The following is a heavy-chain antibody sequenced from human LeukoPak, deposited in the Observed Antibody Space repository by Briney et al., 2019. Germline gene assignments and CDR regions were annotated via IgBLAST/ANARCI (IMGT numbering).Heavy chain of an antibody. CDR2: IYYSGST. D-gene: IGHD6-13*01. V-gene: IGHV4-39*07. Sequence: PSETLSLTCTVSRGSISSSSSYWGWIRQPPGKGLEWIGSIYYSGSTYYDPSLKSRVTISVDTSKNQLSLKLSSVTAADTAVYYCARDIAAAFYFDYWGQGTLVTVSS. CDR3: ARDIAAAFYFDY. J-gene: IGHJ4*02. CDR1: RGSISSSSSY.